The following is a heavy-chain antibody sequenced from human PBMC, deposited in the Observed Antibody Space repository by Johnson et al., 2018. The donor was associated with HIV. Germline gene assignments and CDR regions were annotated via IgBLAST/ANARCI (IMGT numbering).Heavy chain of an antibody. D-gene: IGHD6-13*01. J-gene: IGHJ3*01. CDR3: ATYRSSCWYRGAFDV. CDR1: GFTFDDYA. CDR2: ISWNSGSI. V-gene: IGHV3-9*01. Sequence: VQLVESGGGLVQPGRSLRLSCAASGFTFDDYAMHWVRQAPGKGLEWVSGISWNSGSIGYADSVKGRFTISRDNAKNSLYLQMNSLRAEDTALYYCATYRSSCWYRGAFDVWGQGTMVTVSS.